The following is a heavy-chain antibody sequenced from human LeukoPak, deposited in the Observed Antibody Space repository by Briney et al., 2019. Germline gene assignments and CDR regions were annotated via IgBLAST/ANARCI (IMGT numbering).Heavy chain of an antibody. V-gene: IGHV3-53*01. D-gene: IGHD4/OR15-4a*01. CDR2: IYSGGST. CDR3: ARRAGAYSHPYDY. Sequence: GGSLRLSCTVSRFTVSSDSMSWVRQAPGKGLEWVSFIYSGGSTHYSDSVKGRFTISRDNSKNTLYLQMNSLRAEDTAVYYCARRAGAYSHPYDYWGQGTLVTVSS. J-gene: IGHJ4*02. CDR1: RFTVSSDS.